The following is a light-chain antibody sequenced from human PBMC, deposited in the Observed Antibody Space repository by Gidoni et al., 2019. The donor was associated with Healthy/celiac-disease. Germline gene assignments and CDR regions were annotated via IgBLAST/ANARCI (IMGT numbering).Light chain of an antibody. J-gene: IGKJ4*01. CDR1: KSISSY. CDR2: AAS. CDR3: QRSYSTPLT. Sequence: DIQMTQSPASLPASVGDRVTITCRARKSISSYQNWYQQQPEKAPKLLIYAASSLQSGVTTMFSGRSSGTVFTLTISILQPEDLATYCWQRSYSTPLTFGGGTKVEIK. V-gene: IGKV1-39*01.